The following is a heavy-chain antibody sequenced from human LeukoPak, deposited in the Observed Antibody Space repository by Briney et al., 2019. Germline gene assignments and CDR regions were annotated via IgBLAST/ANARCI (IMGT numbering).Heavy chain of an antibody. CDR1: GGSISSGDYY. D-gene: IGHD6-19*01. V-gene: IGHV4-30-4*01. Sequence: PSETLSLTCTVSGGSISSGDYYWSWIRQPPGKGLEWIGYIYYSGSTYYNPSLKSRVTISVDTSKNQFSLKLSSVTAADTAVYYCAKDMAGIAVAEDLFDYWGQGTLVTVSS. J-gene: IGHJ4*02. CDR2: IYYSGST. CDR3: AKDMAGIAVAEDLFDY.